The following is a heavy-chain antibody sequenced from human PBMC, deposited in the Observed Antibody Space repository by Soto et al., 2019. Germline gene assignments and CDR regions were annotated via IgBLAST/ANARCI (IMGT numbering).Heavy chain of an antibody. CDR1: GGSFSGYY. J-gene: IGHJ4*02. CDR2: INHSGRT. CDR3: AREKPYSSSWYHDY. Sequence: QVQLQQWGAGLLKPSETLPLTCAVYGGSFSGYYWSWIRQPPGKGLEWIGEINHSGRTNYNPPLKSRVTISVDTSKNQFSLKLSSVTAADTAVYYCAREKPYSSSWYHDYWGQGTLVTVSS. V-gene: IGHV4-34*01. D-gene: IGHD6-13*01.